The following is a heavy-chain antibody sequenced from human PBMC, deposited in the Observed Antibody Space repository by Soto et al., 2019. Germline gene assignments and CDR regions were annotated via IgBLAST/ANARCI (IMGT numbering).Heavy chain of an antibody. CDR2: ISAYSGDT. D-gene: IGHD3-3*01. J-gene: IGHJ6*02. CDR3: ARDGRAFSIFGETMDV. V-gene: IGHV1-18*01. CDR1: GYTFTNYA. Sequence: GASVKVSCKTSGYTFTNYAINGVRQAPGRGLQWMGWISAYSGDTKYAQRFKDRLTVTTDPSTTTAYMELRSLRSDDTAVYYCARDGRAFSIFGETMDVLGQGTTLTVSS.